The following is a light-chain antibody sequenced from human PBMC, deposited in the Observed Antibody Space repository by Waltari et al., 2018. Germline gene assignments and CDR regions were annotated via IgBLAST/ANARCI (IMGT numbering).Light chain of an antibody. CDR3: QQYNSYPALT. V-gene: IGKV1-5*03. Sequence: DIQMTQSPSTLSASVGDRVTITCRASQSISSWLAWYQQKPGKAPKLLIYKASSLESGVPSRFSGSGSGTEFTLTISSRQPDDFATYYCQQYNSYPALTFGGGTKVEIK. J-gene: IGKJ4*01. CDR2: KAS. CDR1: QSISSW.